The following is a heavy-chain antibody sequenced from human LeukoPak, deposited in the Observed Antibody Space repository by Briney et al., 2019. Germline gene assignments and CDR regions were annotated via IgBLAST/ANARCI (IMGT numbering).Heavy chain of an antibody. Sequence: GGSLRLSCAASGFTFSSYSMNWVRQAPGKGLEWVSSISSSSSYIYYADSAKGRFTISRDNAKNSLYLQMNSLRAEDTAVYYCAREHYYDSSGYYYDAFDIWGQGTMVTVSS. V-gene: IGHV3-21*01. D-gene: IGHD3-22*01. CDR1: GFTFSSYS. CDR2: ISSSSSYI. CDR3: AREHYYDSSGYYYDAFDI. J-gene: IGHJ3*02.